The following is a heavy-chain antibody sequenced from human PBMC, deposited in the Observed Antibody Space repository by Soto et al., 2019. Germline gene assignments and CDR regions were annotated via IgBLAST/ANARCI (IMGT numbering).Heavy chain of an antibody. CDR1: GDSISSSLYF. CDR2: IYNSGQT. D-gene: IGHD6-6*01. Sequence: ETLSLTCTVSGDSISSSLYFWGWIRQPPGKGLDWIGNIYNSGQTYYNLSLKSRVSISVDTSKNQFYLQRSSVTAADTAVYYCARNGEAARPVSFFDSWGQG. J-gene: IGHJ4*02. V-gene: IGHV4-39*01. CDR3: ARNGEAARPVSFFDS.